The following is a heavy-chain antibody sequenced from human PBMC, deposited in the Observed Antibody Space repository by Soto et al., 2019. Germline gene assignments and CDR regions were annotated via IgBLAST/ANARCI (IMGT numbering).Heavy chain of an antibody. CDR1: GFTFSSYA. D-gene: IGHD4-17*01. CDR2: ISYDGSNK. J-gene: IGHJ6*02. V-gene: IGHV3-30-3*01. Sequence: QVQLVESGGGVVQPGRSLRLSCAASGFTFSSYAMHWVRQAPGKGLEWVAVISYDGSNKYYADSVKGRFTISRDNSKNXRDLQMNSLRAEDTAVYYCARDRNGDYRPYYYGMDVWGQGTTVTVSS. CDR3: ARDRNGDYRPYYYGMDV.